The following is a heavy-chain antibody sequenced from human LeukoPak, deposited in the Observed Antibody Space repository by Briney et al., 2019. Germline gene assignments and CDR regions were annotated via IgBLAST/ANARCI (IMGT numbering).Heavy chain of an antibody. V-gene: IGHV4-34*01. CDR3: ARGSVDIVATIHAYYYMDV. Sequence: SETLSLTCAVYGGSFSGYYWSWIRQPPGKGLEWIGEINHSGSTNYNPSLKSRVTISVDTSKSQFSLKLSSVTAADTAVYYCARGSVDIVATIHAYYYMDVWGKGTTVTVSS. D-gene: IGHD5-12*01. CDR2: INHSGST. CDR1: GGSFSGYY. J-gene: IGHJ6*03.